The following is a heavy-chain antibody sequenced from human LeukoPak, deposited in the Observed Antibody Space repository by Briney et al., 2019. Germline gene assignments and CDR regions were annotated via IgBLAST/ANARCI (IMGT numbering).Heavy chain of an antibody. J-gene: IGHJ2*01. D-gene: IGHD6-6*01. CDR3: AKDRGSSLSSWYFDL. Sequence: GGSLRLSCAASEFIVSSNYMTWVRQAPGKGLEWISVIYSGGSTFYADSVRGRFTISRDRSKNTLYLQMNSLRAEDTAVYYCAKDRGSSLSSWYFDLWGRGTLVTVSS. CDR2: IYSGGST. CDR1: EFIVSSNY. V-gene: IGHV3-66*01.